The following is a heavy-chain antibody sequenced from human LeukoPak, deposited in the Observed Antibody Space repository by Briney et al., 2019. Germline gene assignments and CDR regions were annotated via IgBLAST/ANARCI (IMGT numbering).Heavy chain of an antibody. CDR2: ISAYNGNT. CDR1: GYTFTSYG. J-gene: IGHJ5*02. Sequence: GASVKVSCKASGYTFTSYGISWVRQAPGQGLEWMGWISAYNGNTNYAQKLQGRVTMTTDTSTSTAYMELSSLRSEDTAVYYCARMDTRWELPFDPWGQGTLVTVSS. V-gene: IGHV1-18*01. CDR3: ARMDTRWELPFDP. D-gene: IGHD1-26*01.